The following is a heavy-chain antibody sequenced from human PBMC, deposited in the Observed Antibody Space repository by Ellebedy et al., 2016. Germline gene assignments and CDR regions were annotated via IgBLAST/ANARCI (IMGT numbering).Heavy chain of an antibody. Sequence: GESLKISXAASGFTFSDYYMSWVRQAPGKGLEWVSYIHSSGSSIYYADSVKGRFTVSRDNARNSLYLLMENLKDEDTAVYYCARGRTLICGASSGCSDSWGQGTLVTVSS. CDR2: IHSSGSSI. D-gene: IGHD3-22*01. V-gene: IGHV3-11*01. J-gene: IGHJ4*02. CDR3: ARGRTLICGASSGCSDS. CDR1: GFTFSDYY.